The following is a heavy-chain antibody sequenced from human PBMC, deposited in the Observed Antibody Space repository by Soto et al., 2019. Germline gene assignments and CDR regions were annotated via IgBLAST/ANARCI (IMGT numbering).Heavy chain of an antibody. D-gene: IGHD2-2*01. J-gene: IGHJ6*02. CDR3: ARDGRYCSSTSCYVGYYYYGMDV. V-gene: IGHV3-74*01. Sequence: GGSLRLSCGASGFTLSSYWMHWVRQAPGKGLVWVSRINSDGSSTSYADSVKGRFTISRDNAKNTLYLQMNSLRAEDTAVYYCARDGRYCSSTSCYVGYYYYGMDVWGQGTTVTVSS. CDR1: GFTLSSYW. CDR2: INSDGSST.